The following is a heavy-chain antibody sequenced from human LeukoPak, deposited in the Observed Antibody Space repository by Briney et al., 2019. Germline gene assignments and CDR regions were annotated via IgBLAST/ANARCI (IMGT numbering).Heavy chain of an antibody. V-gene: IGHV3-21*01. Sequence: GSLRLSCAASGFTFSSYSMNWVRPAPGKGLEWVSSISSGSSNIYYADSVKGRFTISRDNAKNSLYLQMNSLRAEDTAVYHCARVRTAYYDFSFDHWGQGILVTVSS. CDR2: ISSGSSNI. CDR3: ARVRTAYYDFSFDH. D-gene: IGHD3-3*01. J-gene: IGHJ4*02. CDR1: GFTFSSYS.